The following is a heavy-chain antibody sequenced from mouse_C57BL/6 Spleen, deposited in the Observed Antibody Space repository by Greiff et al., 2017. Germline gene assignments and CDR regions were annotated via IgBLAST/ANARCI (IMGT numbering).Heavy chain of an antibody. J-gene: IGHJ2*01. CDR1: GYTFTSYW. CDR2: IYPRDGST. V-gene: IGHV1-85*01. Sequence: QVQLQQPGAELVKPGASVKLSCKASGYTFTSYWMHWVKQRPGQGLEWIGWIYPRDGSTKYNEKFKGKATLTVDTSSSTAYMELHRLSSEDSAFYFCAIKRSYYFDYWGQGTTLTVSS. CDR3: AIKRSYYFDY. D-gene: IGHD1-1*01.